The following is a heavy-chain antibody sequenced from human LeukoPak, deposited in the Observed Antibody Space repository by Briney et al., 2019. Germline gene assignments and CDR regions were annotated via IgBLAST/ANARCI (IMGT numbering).Heavy chain of an antibody. CDR2: FYVGGAT. Sequence: PRGSLRPSCAVSRFSVTNNYMSWVSQAPGKGLEWVSVFYVGGATYYADSVKGRFTISRDNSENTLYLQMKSLRAEDTAVYYCARGDGYNFFDYWGQGTLVTVSS. CDR3: ARGDGYNFFDY. CDR1: RFSVTNNY. J-gene: IGHJ4*02. V-gene: IGHV3-53*01. D-gene: IGHD5-24*01.